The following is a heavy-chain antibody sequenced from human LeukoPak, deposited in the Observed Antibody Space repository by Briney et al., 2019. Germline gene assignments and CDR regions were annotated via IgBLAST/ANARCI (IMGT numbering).Heavy chain of an antibody. J-gene: IGHJ4*02. CDR2: IYTSGST. V-gene: IGHV4-4*07. CDR1: GGSIINYY. CDR3: ATERKAYYDYVWGSYRYTYFDY. Sequence: SETLSLTCTVSGGSIINYYYTWIRQPAGKGLEWIGRIYTSGSTNYNPSLKSRVTMSVDTSKNQFSQKLSSVTAADTAVYYCATERKAYYDYVWGSYRYTYFDYWGQGTLVTVYS. D-gene: IGHD3-16*02.